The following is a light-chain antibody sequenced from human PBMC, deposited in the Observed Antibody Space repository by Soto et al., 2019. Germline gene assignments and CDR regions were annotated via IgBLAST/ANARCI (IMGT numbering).Light chain of an antibody. Sequence: DIQMTQSPSTLSVSVGERVTITCRASQSISSWLAWYQQKPGKAPKLLIYKASSLEGGVPSRFSGSGSGTEFTLTISSLQPDDLATYYCQQYNSYPWTFGQGTKVEIK. CDR3: QQYNSYPWT. J-gene: IGKJ1*01. CDR1: QSISSW. V-gene: IGKV1-5*03. CDR2: KAS.